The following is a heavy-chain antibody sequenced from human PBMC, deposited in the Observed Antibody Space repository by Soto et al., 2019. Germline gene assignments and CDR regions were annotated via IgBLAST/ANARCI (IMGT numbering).Heavy chain of an antibody. V-gene: IGHV3-48*03. CDR1: GFTFSSYE. Sequence: PGGSLRLSCAASGFTFSSYEMNWVRQAPGKGLEWVSYISSSGSTIYYADSVKGRFTISRDNAKNSLYLQMNSLRAEDTAVYYCASGGSKAYNVQLERPGVYWFDPWGQGTLVTVSS. J-gene: IGHJ5*02. CDR2: ISSSGSTI. D-gene: IGHD1-1*01. CDR3: ASGGSKAYNVQLERPGVYWFDP.